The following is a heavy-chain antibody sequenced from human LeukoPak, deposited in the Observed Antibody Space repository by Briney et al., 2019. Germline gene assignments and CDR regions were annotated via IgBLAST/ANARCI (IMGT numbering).Heavy chain of an antibody. CDR1: GFTFSSYA. J-gene: IGHJ4*02. CDR3: ANQDSTEYSYYFDF. V-gene: IGHV3-30*04. CDR2: ISYDGSNK. Sequence: GRSLRLSCAASGFTFSSYAMHWVRQAPGKGLEWVAVISYDGSNKYYADSVKGRLTISRDNSKNTLYLQMNSLRAEDTAVYYCANQDSTEYSYYFDFWGQGTLVTVSS. D-gene: IGHD2/OR15-2a*01.